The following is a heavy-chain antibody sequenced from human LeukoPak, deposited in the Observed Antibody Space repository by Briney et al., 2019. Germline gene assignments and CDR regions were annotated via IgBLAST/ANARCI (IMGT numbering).Heavy chain of an antibody. J-gene: IGHJ3*02. CDR3: ARMLYYDFWSGYYGPDAFDI. CDR1: VYTFTGYY. Sequence: ASVKVSCKSSVYTFTGYYMHWVRQAPGQGLEWMGRINPNSGGTNYAQKFQGRVTMTRDTSISTAYMELSRLRSDDTAVYYCARMLYYDFWSGYYGPDAFDIWGQGTMVTVSS. V-gene: IGHV1-2*06. CDR2: INPNSGGT. D-gene: IGHD3-3*01.